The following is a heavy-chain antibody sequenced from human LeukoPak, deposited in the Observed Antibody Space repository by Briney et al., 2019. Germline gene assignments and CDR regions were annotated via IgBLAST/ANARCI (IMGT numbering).Heavy chain of an antibody. CDR2: ISSNVGST. Sequence: PGGSLRLSCAASGFTFSSDAMHWVRQAPGKGLEYVSAISSNVGSTYYANSVKGRFTISRDNSKNTLYLQMGSLRAEDMAVYYCARAAAGPFDYWGQGTLVTVSS. V-gene: IGHV3-64*01. CDR1: GFTFSSDA. J-gene: IGHJ4*02. D-gene: IGHD6-13*01. CDR3: ARAAAGPFDY.